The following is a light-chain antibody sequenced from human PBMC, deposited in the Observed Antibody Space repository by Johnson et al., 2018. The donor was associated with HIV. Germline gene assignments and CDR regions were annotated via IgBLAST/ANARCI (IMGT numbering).Light chain of an antibody. CDR2: KDN. CDR1: SSNIGNNY. CDR3: GRWDDSLSTYV. J-gene: IGLJ1*01. Sequence: QSVLTQPPSVSAAPGQKVTISYSGSSSNIGNNYVSWYQQLPGTAPKLLIYKDNERPSGIPDRFSGSKSGTSATLGITGLQTGDEADYYCGRWDDSLSTYVFGTGTKVTVL. V-gene: IGLV1-51*02.